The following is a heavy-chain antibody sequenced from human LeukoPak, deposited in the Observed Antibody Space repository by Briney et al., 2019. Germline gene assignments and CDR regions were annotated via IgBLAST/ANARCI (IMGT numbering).Heavy chain of an antibody. CDR3: AVGGAAAGGVNWFDP. D-gene: IGHD6-13*01. CDR2: INPSGGST. Sequence: ASVKVSCKASGYTFTSYYMHWVRQAPGQGLEWMGIINPSGGSTSYAQKFQGRVTITADESTSTAYMELSSLRSEDTAVYYCAVGGAAAGGVNWFDPWGQGTLVTVSS. CDR1: GYTFTSYY. V-gene: IGHV1-46*01. J-gene: IGHJ5*02.